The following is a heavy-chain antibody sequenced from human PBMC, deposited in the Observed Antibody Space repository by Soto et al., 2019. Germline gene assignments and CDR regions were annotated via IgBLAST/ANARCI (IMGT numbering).Heavy chain of an antibody. V-gene: IGHV3-30-3*01. CDR3: ARDLTTVVTHFDY. D-gene: IGHD4-17*01. Sequence: QVQLVESGGGVVQPGRSLRLSCAASGFTFSSYAMHWVRQAPGKGLEWVAVISYDGSNKYYADSVKGRFTISRDNSKNTLYLQMNSLRAEDTAVYYCARDLTTVVTHFDYWGQGTLVTVSS. J-gene: IGHJ4*02. CDR2: ISYDGSNK. CDR1: GFTFSSYA.